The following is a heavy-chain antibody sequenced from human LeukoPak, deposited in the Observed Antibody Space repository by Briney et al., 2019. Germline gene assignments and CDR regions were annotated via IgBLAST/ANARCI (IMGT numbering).Heavy chain of an antibody. CDR1: GGSFSGYY. CDR3: ARYCSSTSCYFFEAFDI. V-gene: IGHV4-31*11. CDR2: IYYSGST. D-gene: IGHD2-2*01. J-gene: IGHJ3*02. Sequence: SETLSLTCAVYGGSFSGYYWSWIRQHPGKGLEWIGYIYYSGSTYYNPSLKSRLSISVDTSKNQFSLKLNSVTAADTAVYYCARYCSSTSCYFFEAFDIWGQGTMVTVS.